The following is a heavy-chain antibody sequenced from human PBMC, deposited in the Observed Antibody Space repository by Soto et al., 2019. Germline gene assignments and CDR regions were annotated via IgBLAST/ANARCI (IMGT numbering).Heavy chain of an antibody. CDR1: GYTFFTYD. V-gene: IGHV1-18*01. J-gene: IGHJ5*02. Sequence: ASVKVSCKASGYTFFTYDISWVRQAPGQGLEWMGWISTYSGDTKYAQKFQGRVTMTTDTSTTTAYLELRSLRSDDTAVYYCARQHGPTKAENWFDPWGQGTLVTVSS. CDR3: ARQHGPTKAENWFDP. D-gene: IGHD5-12*01. CDR2: ISTYSGDT.